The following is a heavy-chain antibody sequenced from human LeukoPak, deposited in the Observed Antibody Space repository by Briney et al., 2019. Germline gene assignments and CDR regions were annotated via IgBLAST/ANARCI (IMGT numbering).Heavy chain of an antibody. CDR1: GFTFSSYA. Sequence: GGSLRLSCAASGFTFSSYAMSWVRQAPGKGLEWVSAISGSGGSTYYADSVKGRFAISRDNSKNTLYLQMNSLRAEDTAVYYCAREENSYGYISIDYWGQGTLVTVSS. V-gene: IGHV3-23*01. J-gene: IGHJ4*02. D-gene: IGHD5-18*01. CDR2: ISGSGGST. CDR3: AREENSYGYISIDY.